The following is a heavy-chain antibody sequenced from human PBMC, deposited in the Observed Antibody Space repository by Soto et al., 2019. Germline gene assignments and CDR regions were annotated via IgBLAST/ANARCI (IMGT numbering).Heavy chain of an antibody. D-gene: IGHD3-16*01. V-gene: IGHV4-59*11. CDR2: IFYTGNT. Sequence: SETLSLTCPVSGSSITDHYCSWIRQPPGKGLEYIGYIFYTGNTNYNSSFKSRVTMSIDMSRNQISLNLNSVTAADTAVYYCARSGHIFGGVVWGQGILVTVPQ. J-gene: IGHJ4*02. CDR1: GSSITDHY. CDR3: ARSGHIFGGVV.